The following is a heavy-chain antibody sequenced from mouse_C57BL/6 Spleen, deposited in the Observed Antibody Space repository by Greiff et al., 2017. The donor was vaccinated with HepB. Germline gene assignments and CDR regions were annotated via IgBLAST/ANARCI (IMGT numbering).Heavy chain of an antibody. CDR1: GFTFNTYA. J-gene: IGHJ4*01. D-gene: IGHD2-5*01. V-gene: IGHV10-3*01. CDR2: IRSKSSNYAT. CDR3: VRESNYPYYYAMDY. Sequence: DVKLVESGGGLVQPKGSLKLSCAASGFTFNTYAMHWVRQAPGKGLEWVARIRSKSSNYATYYADSVKDRFTISRDDSQSMLYLQMNNLKTEDTAMYYCVRESNYPYYYAMDYWGQGTSVTVSS.